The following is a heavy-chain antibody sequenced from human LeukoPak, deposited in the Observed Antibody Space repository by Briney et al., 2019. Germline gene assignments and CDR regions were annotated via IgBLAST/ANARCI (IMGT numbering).Heavy chain of an antibody. D-gene: IGHD3-22*01. Sequence: GGSLRLSCAASGFTFDDYAMHWVRQAPGKGLEWVSGISWNSGSIGYADSVKGRFTISRDNAKNTLYLQMNSLRAEDTALYYCAKDTYYDSSGYPDYWGQGTLVTVSS. CDR2: ISWNSGSI. V-gene: IGHV3-9*01. CDR3: AKDTYYDSSGYPDY. J-gene: IGHJ4*02. CDR1: GFTFDDYA.